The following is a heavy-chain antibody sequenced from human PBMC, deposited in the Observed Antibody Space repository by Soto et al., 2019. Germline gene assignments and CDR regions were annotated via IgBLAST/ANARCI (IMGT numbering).Heavy chain of an antibody. CDR3: ATIGGAYGSNNGFDP. D-gene: IGHD3-16*01. CDR1: GGSINKNY. J-gene: IGHJ5*02. CDR2: IYHSGST. V-gene: IGHV4-59*03. Sequence: QVQLQESGPGLVKPSETLSLTCTVSGGSINKNYWGWIRQSPGKGLEWIGHIYHSGSTKYNSSLKGRVVISIDASRNQFSLRLTSVTAADTAIYYCATIGGAYGSNNGFDPWGQGALVTVSS.